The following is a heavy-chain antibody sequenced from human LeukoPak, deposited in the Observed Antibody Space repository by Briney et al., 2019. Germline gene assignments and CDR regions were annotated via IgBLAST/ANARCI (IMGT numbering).Heavy chain of an antibody. CDR2: IAVGSGNT. CDR3: AADSSSRIYYYYGMDV. D-gene: IGHD2-2*01. Sequence: GASVKVSCKASGFTFTSSAMQWVRQARGQRLEWIGWIAVGSGNTNYAQKFQERVTITRDMSTSTAYMELSSLRSEDTAVYYCAADSSSRIYYYYGMDVWGQGTTVTVSS. V-gene: IGHV1-58*02. J-gene: IGHJ6*02. CDR1: GFTFTSSA.